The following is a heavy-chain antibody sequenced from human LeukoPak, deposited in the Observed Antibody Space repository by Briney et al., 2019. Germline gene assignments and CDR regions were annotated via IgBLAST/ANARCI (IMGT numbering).Heavy chain of an antibody. D-gene: IGHD1-26*01. Sequence: PGGSLRLSCAASGFTFSSYWMSWVRQAPGKGLEWVANIKQDGSEKYYVDSVKGRFTISRDNAKNSLYLQMNSLRAEDTAVYYCAKVGAVGARFYFDYWGQGTLVTVSS. CDR1: GFTFSSYW. CDR2: IKQDGSEK. J-gene: IGHJ4*02. V-gene: IGHV3-7*01. CDR3: AKVGAVGARFYFDY.